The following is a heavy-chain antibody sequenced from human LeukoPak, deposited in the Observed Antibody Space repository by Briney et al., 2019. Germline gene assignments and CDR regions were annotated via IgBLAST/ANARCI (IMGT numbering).Heavy chain of an antibody. CDR1: GFTFSGSE. CDR3: AREGGYGVGEAFDI. CDR2: IGGSSSSI. Sequence: GGSLRLSCAASGFTFSGSEMNWVRQAPGKGLEWVSSIGGSSSSIYYADSVKGRFTISRDNAKNSLYLQMNSLRAEDTAVYYCAREGGYGVGEAFDIWGQGTMVTVSS. D-gene: IGHD4-17*01. J-gene: IGHJ3*02. V-gene: IGHV3-21*01.